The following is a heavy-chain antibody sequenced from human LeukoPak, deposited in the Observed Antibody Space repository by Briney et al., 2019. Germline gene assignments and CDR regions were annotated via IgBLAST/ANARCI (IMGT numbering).Heavy chain of an antibody. V-gene: IGHV4-34*01. CDR3: ARLRSRRDFWSGYSLGLFDY. Sequence: PSETLSLTCIVSGGSISSYYWSWIRQPPGKGLEWIGGINHSGSTNYNPSLKSRVTISVDTSKNQSSLKLSSVTAADTAVYYCARLRSRRDFWSGYSLGLFDYWGQGTLVTVSS. CDR2: INHSGST. D-gene: IGHD3-3*01. J-gene: IGHJ4*02. CDR1: GGSISSYY.